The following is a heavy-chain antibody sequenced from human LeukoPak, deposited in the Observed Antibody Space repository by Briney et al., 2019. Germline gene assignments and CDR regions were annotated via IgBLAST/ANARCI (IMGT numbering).Heavy chain of an antibody. V-gene: IGHV3-7*03. CDR1: GFTFDNYA. CDR3: ARDHVWGSYRYTGFDY. CDR2: IKQDGSEK. D-gene: IGHD3-16*02. J-gene: IGHJ4*02. Sequence: QSGGSLRLSCVASGFTFDNYAMMWVRQAPGKGLEWVASIKQDGSEKYYVDSVKGRFTISRDNAKNSLYLQMNSLRAEDTAVYYCARDHVWGSYRYTGFDYWGQGTLVTVSS.